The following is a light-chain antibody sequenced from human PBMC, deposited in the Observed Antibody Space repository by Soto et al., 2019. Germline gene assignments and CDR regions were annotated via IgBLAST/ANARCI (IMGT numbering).Light chain of an antibody. CDR2: RNN. CDR1: SSNIGSNY. Sequence: QSVLTQPPSASGTPGQRVTISCSGSSSNIGSNYVYWYQQLPGTAPKLLIYRNNQRPSGVPDRFSGSMSGTSASLAISGLRSEDEADYYCAAWDDSLSGRVFGTGTKLTVL. V-gene: IGLV1-47*01. CDR3: AAWDDSLSGRV. J-gene: IGLJ1*01.